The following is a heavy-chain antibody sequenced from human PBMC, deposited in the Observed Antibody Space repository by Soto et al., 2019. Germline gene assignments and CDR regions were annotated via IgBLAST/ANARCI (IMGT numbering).Heavy chain of an antibody. D-gene: IGHD3-9*01. V-gene: IGHV1-18*04. Sequence: QVQLVQSGAEVKKPGASVKVSCKASGYTFTSYGISWVRQAPGQGLEWMGWISAYNGNTNYAQKLQGRVTMTTDTSTSTAYMEPRSLRSDDTAVYYCARGLSYYDILTGYYKDYGSYYYYYGMDVWGQGTTVTVSS. CDR1: GYTFTSYG. J-gene: IGHJ6*02. CDR2: ISAYNGNT. CDR3: ARGLSYYDILTGYYKDYGSYYYYYGMDV.